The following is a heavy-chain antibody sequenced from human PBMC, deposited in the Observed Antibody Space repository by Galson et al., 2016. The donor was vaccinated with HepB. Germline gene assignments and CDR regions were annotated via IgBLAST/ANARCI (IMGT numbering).Heavy chain of an antibody. V-gene: IGHV4-4*02. J-gene: IGHJ2*01. D-gene: IGHD3-3*01. Sequence: SETLSLTCAVSGGSISSSYWWSWVCQPPGKGLEWIGEIYHSGSINYNPSLRSRVTISIDKFKNQFSLKLSSVTAADTAVYYCARAGGLLEWLPNYWYFDLWGRGTLVTVSS. CDR3: ARAGGLLEWLPNYWYFDL. CDR1: GGSISSSYW. CDR2: IYHSGSI.